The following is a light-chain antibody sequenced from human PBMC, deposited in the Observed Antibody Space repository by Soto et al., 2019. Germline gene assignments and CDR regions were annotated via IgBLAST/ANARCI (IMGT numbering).Light chain of an antibody. J-gene: IGKJ4*01. CDR2: GAS. V-gene: IGKV3-15*01. CDR3: QQYNNWPLT. CDR1: QSVAGD. Sequence: EIVLTQSPVTLSVSPGEGATLSCRASQSVAGDLAWFQQTPGQVPRLLIYGASTRAPGVPARFRGSGSGTDFTLTISSLESGDFAVYYCQQYNNWPLTFGGGTNVEIK.